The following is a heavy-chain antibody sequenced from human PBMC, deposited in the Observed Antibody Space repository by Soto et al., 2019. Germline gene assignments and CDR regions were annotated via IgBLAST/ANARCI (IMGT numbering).Heavy chain of an antibody. CDR2: ISGSGGRT. J-gene: IGHJ6*02. D-gene: IGHD5-18*01. CDR3: AKEVGYSYGYDGMDV. Sequence: GGSLRLSCAASGFTFSSYAMSWVRQAPGKGLEWVSAISGSGGRTYYADSVKGRFTISRDNSKNTLYLQMNSLRAEDTAAVYYCAKEVGYSYGYDGMDVWGQGTKATVSS. V-gene: IGHV3-23*01. CDR1: GFTFSSYA.